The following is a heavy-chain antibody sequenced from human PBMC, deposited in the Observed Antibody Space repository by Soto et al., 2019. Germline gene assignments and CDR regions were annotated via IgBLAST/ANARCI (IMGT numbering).Heavy chain of an antibody. J-gene: IGHJ4*02. V-gene: IGHV4-59*01. CDR1: GGSISSYY. Sequence: SETLSLTCTVSGGSISSYYWSWIRQPPGKGLEWIGYIYYSGSTNYNPSLKSRVTISVDTSKNQFSLKLSSVTAADTAVYYCARVIHYGDYDYWGQGTLVTVSS. CDR2: IYYSGST. D-gene: IGHD4-17*01. CDR3: ARVIHYGDYDY.